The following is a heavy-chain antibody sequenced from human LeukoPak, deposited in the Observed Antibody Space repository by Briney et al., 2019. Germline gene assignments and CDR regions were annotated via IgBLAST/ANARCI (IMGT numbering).Heavy chain of an antibody. CDR1: GGSISSSSYC. D-gene: IGHD4-17*01. Sequence: SETLSLTCTVSGGSISSSSYCWGWIRQPPGKGLEWIGSIYYSGSTYYNPSLKSRVTISVDTSKNQFSLKLSSVTAADTAVYYCARDKGRGTTANWFDSWGQGTLVTVSS. CDR2: IYYSGST. J-gene: IGHJ5*01. CDR3: ARDKGRGTTANWFDS. V-gene: IGHV4-39*02.